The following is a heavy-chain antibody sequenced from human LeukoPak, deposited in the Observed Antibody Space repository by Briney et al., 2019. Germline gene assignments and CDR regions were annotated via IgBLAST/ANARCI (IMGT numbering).Heavy chain of an antibody. D-gene: IGHD6-19*01. CDR1: GGSISSSSYY. CDR3: ARSRGSGWYQRFDY. CDR2: INHSGST. V-gene: IGHV4-39*07. J-gene: IGHJ4*02. Sequence: PSETLSLTCTVSGGSISSSSYYWGWIRQPPGKGLEWIGEINHSGSTNYNPSLKSRVTISVDTSKNQFSLKLSSVTAADTAVYYCARSRGSGWYQRFDYWGQGTLVTVSS.